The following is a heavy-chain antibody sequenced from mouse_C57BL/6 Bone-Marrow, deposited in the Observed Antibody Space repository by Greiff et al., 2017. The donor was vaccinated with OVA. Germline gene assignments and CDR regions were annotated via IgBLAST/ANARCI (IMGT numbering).Heavy chain of an antibody. CDR1: GFTFSDYG. CDR2: ISSGSSTI. D-gene: IGHD3-2*02. J-gene: IGHJ2*01. Sequence: DVMLVESGGGLVKPGGSLKLSCAASGFTFSDYGMHWVRQAPEKGLEWVAYISSGSSTIYYADTVKGRFTISRDNAKNNLFLQMTSLRSEDTAMYYCARRLRDYWGQGTTLTVSS. V-gene: IGHV5-17*01. CDR3: ARRLRDY.